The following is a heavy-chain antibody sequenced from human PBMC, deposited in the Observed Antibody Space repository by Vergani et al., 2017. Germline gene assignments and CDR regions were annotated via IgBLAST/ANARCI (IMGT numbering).Heavy chain of an antibody. V-gene: IGHV7-4-1*02. D-gene: IGHD1-14*01. CDR3: ARVRRSGLDF. CDR1: NYNFTYHA. CDR2: INTRTGDP. Sequence: QVQLVQSGSELKKPGASVKISCKVSNYNFTYHAIHWVRQAPGQGLEWMGLINTRTGDPKFAQGFSGRFVFSLNTPVTTAHLQISSLKAEDTAIYYCARVRRSGLDFWGQGTLVTVSS. J-gene: IGHJ4*02.